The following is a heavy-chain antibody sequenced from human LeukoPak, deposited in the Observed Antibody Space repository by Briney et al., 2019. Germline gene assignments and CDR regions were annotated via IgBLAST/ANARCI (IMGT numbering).Heavy chain of an antibody. CDR3: AREHSWGDFDY. V-gene: IGHV3-48*03. D-gene: IGHD3-16*01. Sequence: GGSLRLSCAASGFTFSSYEMNWVRQAPGKGLEWVSYISSSGSTIYYADSVKGRFTISRDNAKNSLYLQMNSLRAEDTAVYYCAREHSWGDFDYWGQGTLVTVSS. CDR1: GFTFSSYE. J-gene: IGHJ4*02. CDR2: ISSSGSTI.